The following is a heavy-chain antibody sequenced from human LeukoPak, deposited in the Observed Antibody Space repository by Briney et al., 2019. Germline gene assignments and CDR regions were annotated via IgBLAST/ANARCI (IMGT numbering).Heavy chain of an antibody. J-gene: IGHJ3*02. CDR2: INHSENT. D-gene: IGHD5-24*01. CDR3: ARRLIRDGLRDAFDI. Sequence: PSETLSLTCAVYGGSFSGYYWSWIRQPPGKGLEWIGEINHSENTSYNPSLKSRVTISVDTSKNHFSLKLSSVTAADTAVYYCARRLIRDGLRDAFDIWAKGQWSPSLQ. V-gene: IGHV4-34*01. CDR1: GGSFSGYY.